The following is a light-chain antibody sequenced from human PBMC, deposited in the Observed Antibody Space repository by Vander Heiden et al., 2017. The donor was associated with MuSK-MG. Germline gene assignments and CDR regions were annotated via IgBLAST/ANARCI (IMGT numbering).Light chain of an antibody. CDR2: AAS. V-gene: IGKV1-39*01. Sequence: DSHMTQSPSSLSASVGDRVTITCRASQSISSYLNWYQQIPGKAPKLLIYAASSLQSAVPSTFSGSGSRTDFTLTISGLQPEDLATSYSRVSVSTPYTFGQGTKVEIK. CDR1: QSISSY. J-gene: IGKJ2*01. CDR3: RVSVSTPYT.